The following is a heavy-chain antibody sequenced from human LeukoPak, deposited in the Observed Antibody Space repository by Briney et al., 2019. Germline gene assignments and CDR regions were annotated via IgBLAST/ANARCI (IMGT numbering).Heavy chain of an antibody. D-gene: IGHD3-16*02. CDR1: GFTFSDYY. Sequence: GGSLRLSCAASGFTFSDYYMSWIRQAPGKGLEWVSYISSSGSTIYYADSVKGRFTISRDNAKNSLYLQMNSLRAEDTAVYYCARDGSDIMITFGGVIGSPDYWGQGTLVTVSS. CDR2: ISSSGSTI. CDR3: ARDGSDIMITFGGVIGSPDY. V-gene: IGHV3-11*04. J-gene: IGHJ4*02.